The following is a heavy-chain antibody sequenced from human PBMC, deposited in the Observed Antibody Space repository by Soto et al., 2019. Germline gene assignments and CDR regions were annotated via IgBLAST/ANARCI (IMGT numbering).Heavy chain of an antibody. D-gene: IGHD3-16*01. V-gene: IGHV3-23*01. Sequence: EVQLMESGGGVARHGGTLRLSCATSGFTFSSNSMNWVRQVPGKRLEWVSRIGAGADTTYYTDSVVGRFTISRDDSKGTLNFQMTSLKVEDTAIYFCVMRAGDYWGQGSLVTVSS. CDR3: VMRAGDY. CDR1: GFTFSSNS. CDR2: IGAGADTT. J-gene: IGHJ4*02.